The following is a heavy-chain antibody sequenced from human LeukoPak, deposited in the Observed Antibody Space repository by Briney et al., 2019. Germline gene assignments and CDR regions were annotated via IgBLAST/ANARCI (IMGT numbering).Heavy chain of an antibody. CDR2: IYTSGST. J-gene: IGHJ3*02. Sequence: KPSETLSLTCTVSGGSISSYYWNWIRQPPGKGLEWIGRIYTSGSTNYNPSLKSRVTISVDTSKNQFSLKLSSVTAADTAVYYCASGWDIGAFDIWGQGTMVTVSS. D-gene: IGHD2-15*01. CDR3: ASGWDIGAFDI. CDR1: GGSISSYY. V-gene: IGHV4-4*08.